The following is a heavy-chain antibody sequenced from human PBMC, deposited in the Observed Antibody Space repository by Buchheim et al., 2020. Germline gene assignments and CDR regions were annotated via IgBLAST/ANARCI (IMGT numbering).Heavy chain of an antibody. D-gene: IGHD1/OR15-1a*01. V-gene: IGHV1-18*01. Sequence: QVQLVQSGGEVKEPGASVKVSCKASGDTFNTYAFSWVRQAPGQGLEWMAGISPYNGRTNYAKRFQASLTVTTDTSTRTPNMELRTLRSDDTAVYYCATAEQFAGAWFDPWGQGTL. CDR1: GDTFNTYA. CDR3: ATAEQFAGAWFDP. J-gene: IGHJ5*02. CDR2: ISPYNGRT.